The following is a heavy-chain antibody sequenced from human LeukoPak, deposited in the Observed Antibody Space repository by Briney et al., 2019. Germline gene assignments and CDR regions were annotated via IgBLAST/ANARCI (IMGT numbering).Heavy chain of an antibody. V-gene: IGHV3-11*05. CDR1: GFIFSDYY. CDR3: VRAVSVSSYYFDC. CDR2: ISSSSSYT. D-gene: IGHD5/OR15-5a*01. Sequence: GGSLRLSCAASGFIFSDYYMSGIPQAPGKGLEGISYISSSSSYTNYVDSVKGRFTISRDNAKNSLYLQMNSLRAEDTAVYYCVRAVSVSSYYFDCWGQGTLVSVSS. J-gene: IGHJ4*02.